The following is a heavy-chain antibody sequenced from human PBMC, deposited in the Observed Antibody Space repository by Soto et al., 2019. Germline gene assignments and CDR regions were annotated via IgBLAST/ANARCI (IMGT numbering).Heavy chain of an antibody. CDR3: ARDRPDARYYYYYYGMDV. D-gene: IGHD6-6*01. Sequence: GASVKVSCKASGYTFTSYGISWVRQAPGQGLEWMGWISAYNGNTNYAQKLQGRVTMTTDTSTSTAYMELGSLRSDDTAVYYCARDRPDARYYYYYYGMDVWGQGTTVTVS. CDR2: ISAYNGNT. J-gene: IGHJ6*02. CDR1: GYTFTSYG. V-gene: IGHV1-18*01.